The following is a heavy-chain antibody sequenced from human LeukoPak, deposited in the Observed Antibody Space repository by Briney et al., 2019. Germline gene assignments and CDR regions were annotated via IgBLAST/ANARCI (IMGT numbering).Heavy chain of an antibody. CDR1: GFTFSSYG. Sequence: PGRSLRLSCAASGFTFSSYGMHWVRQAPGKGLEWVAVISYDGSNKYYADSVKGRFTISRDNSKNTLYLQMNSLRAEDTAVYYCAKDRGSTSLTLDYWGQGTLVTVSS. CDR3: AKDRGSTSLTLDY. CDR2: ISYDGSNK. J-gene: IGHJ4*02. V-gene: IGHV3-30*18. D-gene: IGHD2-2*01.